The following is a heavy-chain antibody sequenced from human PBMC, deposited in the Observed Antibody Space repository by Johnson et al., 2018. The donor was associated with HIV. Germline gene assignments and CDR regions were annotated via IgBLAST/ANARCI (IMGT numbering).Heavy chain of an antibody. CDR2: IRYDGSNK. V-gene: IGHV3-30*02. J-gene: IGHJ3*02. Sequence: VQLVESGGGVVQPGGSLRLSCAASGFTFSNYGMHWVRQAPGKGLEWVAFIRYDGSNKYYVDSVKGRFTISRDNAKNSLYLQMNSLRAEDTAVYYCARGPVFDIWGQGTMVTVSS. CDR3: ARGPVFDI. CDR1: GFTFSNYG.